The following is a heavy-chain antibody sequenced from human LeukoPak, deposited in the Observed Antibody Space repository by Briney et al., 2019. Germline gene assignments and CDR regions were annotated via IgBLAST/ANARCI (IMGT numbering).Heavy chain of an antibody. D-gene: IGHD3-22*01. CDR2: ISAYNGNT. J-gene: IGHJ4*02. CDR1: GGTFSSYG. V-gene: IGHV1-18*01. CDR3: ARDPPPVYYYDSSGYYDY. Sequence: ASVKVSCKASGGTFSSYGISWVRQAPGQGLEWMGWISAYNGNTNYAQKLQGRVTMTTDTSTSTAYMELRSLRSDDTAVYYCARDPPPVYYYDSSGYYDYWGQGTLVTVSS.